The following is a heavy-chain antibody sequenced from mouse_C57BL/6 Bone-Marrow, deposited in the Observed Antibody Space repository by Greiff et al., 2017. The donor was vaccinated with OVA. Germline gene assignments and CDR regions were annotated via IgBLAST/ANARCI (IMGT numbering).Heavy chain of an antibody. Sequence: EVKLMESGGGLVKPGGSLKLSCAASGFTFSDYGMHWVRQAPEKGLEWVAYISSGSSTIYYADTVKGRFTISRDNAKNTLFLQMTSLRSAETAMYYGARGRRYYGSSLYYAMDYWGQGTSVTVSS. J-gene: IGHJ4*01. CDR1: GFTFSDYG. CDR2: ISSGSSTI. V-gene: IGHV5-17*01. CDR3: ARGRRYYGSSLYYAMDY. D-gene: IGHD1-1*01.